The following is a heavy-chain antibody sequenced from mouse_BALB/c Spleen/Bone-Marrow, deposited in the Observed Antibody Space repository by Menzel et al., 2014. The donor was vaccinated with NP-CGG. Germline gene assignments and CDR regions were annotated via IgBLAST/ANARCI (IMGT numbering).Heavy chain of an antibody. CDR2: INPSTGYT. V-gene: IGHV1-7*01. D-gene: IGHD3-2*01. Sequence: LQESGAELAKPGASVKMSCKASDYTFTSYCMHWVKQRPGQGLEWIGYINPSTGYTEYNQNFKDKATLTADKSSITAYMQLSSLTSEDSAVYYCTRSTGAMDYWGQGTSVTVSS. CDR1: DYTFTSYC. CDR3: TRSTGAMDY. J-gene: IGHJ4*01.